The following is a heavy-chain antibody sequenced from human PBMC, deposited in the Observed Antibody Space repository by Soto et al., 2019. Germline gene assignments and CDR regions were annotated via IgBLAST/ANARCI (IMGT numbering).Heavy chain of an antibody. CDR1: GFTFSSYG. V-gene: IGHV3-33*01. CDR3: ARGQKARVTSYYYYGIDV. D-gene: IGHD4-4*01. Sequence: QVQLVESGGGVVQPGRSLRLSCAASGFTFSSYGMHWVRQAPGKGLEWVAVIWYDGSNKYYADSVKGRFTISRDNSKNTLYLQMNSLRAEDTAVYYCARGQKARVTSYYYYGIDVWGQGTTVTVSS. J-gene: IGHJ6*02. CDR2: IWYDGSNK.